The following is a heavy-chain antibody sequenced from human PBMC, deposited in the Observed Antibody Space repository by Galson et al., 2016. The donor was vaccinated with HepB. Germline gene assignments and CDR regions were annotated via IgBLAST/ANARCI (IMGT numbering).Heavy chain of an antibody. CDR1: GFTFSDYG. V-gene: IGHV3-23*01. CDR3: ARDAGGIMFDY. D-gene: IGHD3-16*02. J-gene: IGHJ4*02. CDR2: MAGVGGNT. Sequence: LRLSCAASGFTFSDYGMAWVRQAPGRGLEWVATMAGVGGNTHYPDSVKGRFTISRDNSKNTLSLQMNSLRAEDTALYYCARDAGGIMFDYWGQGTLVTVSS.